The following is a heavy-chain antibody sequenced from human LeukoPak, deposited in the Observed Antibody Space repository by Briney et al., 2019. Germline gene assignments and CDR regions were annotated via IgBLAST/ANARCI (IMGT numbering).Heavy chain of an antibody. J-gene: IGHJ4*02. V-gene: IGHV4-34*01. CDR1: GGSFSGYY. CDR3: ARLDYYCSGSYKGGRDY. Sequence: SETLSLTCAVYGGSFSGYYWSWIRQPPGKGLEWIGEINHSGSTNYNPSLKSRVTISVDTSKNQFSLKLSSVTAADTAVYYCARLDYYCSGSYKGGRDYWGQGTLVTVSS. CDR2: INHSGST. D-gene: IGHD3-10*01.